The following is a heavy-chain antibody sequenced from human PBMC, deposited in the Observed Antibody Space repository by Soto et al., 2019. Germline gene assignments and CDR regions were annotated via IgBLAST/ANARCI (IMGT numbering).Heavy chain of an antibody. J-gene: IGHJ6*02. D-gene: IGHD3-10*01. CDR3: ATSPYYYRSGSYYYYYYGMDV. Sequence: XETLSLTCAVYGVSFSGYHWSWIRQAPGKGLEWIGEINHSGSTNYNPSLKSRVTISVDTSKNQFSLKLSSVTAADTAVYYCATSPYYYRSGSYYYYYYGMDVWGQGTTVTVSS. V-gene: IGHV4-34*01. CDR2: INHSGST. CDR1: GVSFSGYH.